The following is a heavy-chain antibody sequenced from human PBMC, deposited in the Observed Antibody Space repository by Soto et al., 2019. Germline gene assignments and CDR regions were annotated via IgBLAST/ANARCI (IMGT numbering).Heavy chain of an antibody. V-gene: IGHV1-46*01. D-gene: IGHD4-4*01. CDR3: ARYDYNGYYFDY. J-gene: IGHJ4*02. CDR2: INPSGGST. CDR1: GYTFSTYY. Sequence: QVQLVQSGAEVKKPGASVKVSCKASGYTFSTYYMHWVRQAPGQGYEWMGIINPSGGSTTYAHKFQGRVTMTRDTSTTTVYMELSSLRSEDTAVDYCARYDYNGYYFDYWGQGTLVTVSS.